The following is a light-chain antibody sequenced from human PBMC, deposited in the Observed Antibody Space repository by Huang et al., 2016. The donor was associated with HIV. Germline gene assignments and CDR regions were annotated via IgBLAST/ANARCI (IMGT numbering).Light chain of an antibody. CDR2: GAA. CDR1: QTVLYSSNNKNY. Sequence: DIVMTQSPDSLAASLGERATINCKSSQTVLYSSNNKNYLAWYQQKPGQPPKLLIYGAATRESGVPDRFSGSGSGTDFTLTISSLQAADVAVYYCHQYYRSPWTFGQGTKVEIK. CDR3: HQYYRSPWT. V-gene: IGKV4-1*01. J-gene: IGKJ1*01.